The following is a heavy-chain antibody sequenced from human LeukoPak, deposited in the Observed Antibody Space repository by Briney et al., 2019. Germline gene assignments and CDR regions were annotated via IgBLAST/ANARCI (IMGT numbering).Heavy chain of an antibody. CDR2: IIPILGIA. CDR1: GGTFSSYA. V-gene: IGHV1-69*04. Sequence: GAPVKVSCKASGGTFSSYAISWVRQAPGQGLEWMGRIIPILGIANYAQKFQGRVTITADKSTSTAYMELSSLRSEDTAVYYCAREGGGSGYVIFDYWGQGTLVTVSS. CDR3: AREGGGSGYVIFDY. D-gene: IGHD5-12*01. J-gene: IGHJ4*02.